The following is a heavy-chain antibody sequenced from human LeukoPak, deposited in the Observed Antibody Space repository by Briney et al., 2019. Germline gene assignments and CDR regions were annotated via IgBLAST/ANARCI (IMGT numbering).Heavy chain of an antibody. D-gene: IGHD1-26*01. CDR2: ISSSSSYI. CDR1: GFTFSSYS. Sequence: GGSLRLSCAASGFTFSSYSMNWVRQAPGKGLEWVSSISSSSSYIHYADSVKGRFTISRDNSKNTLYLQMSSLRAEDTAVYYCAKSGSYRPIYFDYWGQGTLVTVSS. J-gene: IGHJ4*02. V-gene: IGHV3-21*04. CDR3: AKSGSYRPIYFDY.